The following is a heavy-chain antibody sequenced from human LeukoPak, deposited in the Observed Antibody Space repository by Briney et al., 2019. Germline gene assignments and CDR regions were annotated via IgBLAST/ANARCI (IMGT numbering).Heavy chain of an antibody. D-gene: IGHD4-17*01. CDR3: ATGSGDYGDPFDY. J-gene: IGHJ4*02. Sequence: GGSLRLSCSASGFTFSSHWMHWVRRAPGKGLVWVSRINGDGSETNYAGSVTGRFTISRDNAKNTLYLQMNSLRAEDTAVYYCATGSGDYGDPFDYWGQGTLVTVSS. V-gene: IGHV3-74*01. CDR1: GFTFSSHW. CDR2: INGDGSET.